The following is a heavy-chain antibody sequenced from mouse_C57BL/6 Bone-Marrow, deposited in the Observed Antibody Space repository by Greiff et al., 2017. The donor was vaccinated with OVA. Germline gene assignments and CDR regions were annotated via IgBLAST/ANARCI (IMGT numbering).Heavy chain of an antibody. CDR1: GFTFSSYG. J-gene: IGHJ4*01. Sequence: EVKLVESGGDLVKPGGSLKLSCAASGFTFSSYGMSWVRQTPDKRLEWVATISSGGSYTYYPDSVKGRFTISRDNAKNTLYLQMSSLKSEDTAMYYCARHGSNPRYAMDYWGQGTSVTVSS. CDR3: ARHGSNPRYAMDY. D-gene: IGHD2-5*01. V-gene: IGHV5-6*01. CDR2: ISSGGSYT.